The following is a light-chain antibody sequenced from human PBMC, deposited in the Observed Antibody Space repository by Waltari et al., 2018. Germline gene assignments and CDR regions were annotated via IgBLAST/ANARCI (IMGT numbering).Light chain of an antibody. CDR3: QQYYSTPPT. CDR2: WAS. J-gene: IGKJ1*01. V-gene: IGKV4-1*01. CDR1: QSVLYSSNNKNY. Sequence: DIVMTHSPDSLAVSLGDSATINCKSSQSVLYSSNNKNYLAWYQQKPGQPPKLLIYWASTRESGVPDRFSGSGSGTDFTLTISSLQAEDVAVYYCQQYYSTPPTFGQGTKVEIK.